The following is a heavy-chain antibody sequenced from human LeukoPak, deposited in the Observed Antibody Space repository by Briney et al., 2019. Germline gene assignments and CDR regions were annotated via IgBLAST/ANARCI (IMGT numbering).Heavy chain of an antibody. CDR1: GGSINSGNYY. CDR3: AREGAGYY. D-gene: IGHD1-26*01. CDR2: IYTNGDI. J-gene: IGHJ4*02. V-gene: IGHV4-61*02. Sequence: SETLSLTCTVSGGSINSGNYYWNWIRQPGGKGLEWIGRIYTNGDIMYNPSLKSRVAISMDTSKNQFSLDLNSVTAADTAMYYCAREGAGYYWGQGNLVTVSS.